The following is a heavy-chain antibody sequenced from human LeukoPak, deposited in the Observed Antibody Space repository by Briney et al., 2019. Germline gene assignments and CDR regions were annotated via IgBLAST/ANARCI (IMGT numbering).Heavy chain of an antibody. CDR1: GFTFSSYG. V-gene: IGHV3-30*18. Sequence: GRSLRLSCAASGFTFSSYGMHWVRQGPGKGLEWVAVISYDGSNKYYADSVKGRFTISRDNSKNTLYLQMNSLRAEDTAVYYCAKDPEYQLLKYYLDYWGQGTLVTVSS. J-gene: IGHJ4*02. CDR2: ISYDGSNK. D-gene: IGHD2-2*01. CDR3: AKDPEYQLLKYYLDY.